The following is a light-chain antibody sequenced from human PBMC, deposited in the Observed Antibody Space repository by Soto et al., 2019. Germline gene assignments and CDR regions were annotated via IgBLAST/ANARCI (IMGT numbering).Light chain of an antibody. CDR2: DAS. J-gene: IGKJ4*01. Sequence: DIQMTQSPSILSASAGDRVTITCRASQSISSWLAWYQQKPGKAPKLLIYDASSSESGVPSRFSGSGSGTEFTLTISSLQPEDFATYYCLQDYNYPLTFGGGTKVDNK. V-gene: IGKV1-5*01. CDR3: LQDYNYPLT. CDR1: QSISSW.